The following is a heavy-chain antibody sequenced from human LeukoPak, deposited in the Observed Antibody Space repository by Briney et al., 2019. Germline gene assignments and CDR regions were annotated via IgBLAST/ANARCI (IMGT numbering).Heavy chain of an antibody. Sequence: SETLSLTCTVSGDSIITSSYYWGWVRQPPGKGLEWLGSIYYSGITHYNPSLKRRVTIYLDTSRNQFSLHLHSVTAADTAVFYCARSDYYDYRQIDFWGQGTLVTASS. CDR1: GDSIITSSYY. CDR2: IYYSGIT. J-gene: IGHJ4*02. V-gene: IGHV4-39*01. CDR3: ARSDYYDYRQIDF. D-gene: IGHD3-16*01.